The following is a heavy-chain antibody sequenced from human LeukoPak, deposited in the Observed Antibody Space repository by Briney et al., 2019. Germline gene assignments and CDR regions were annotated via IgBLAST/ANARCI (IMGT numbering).Heavy chain of an antibody. Sequence: PSETLSLTCAVYGGSFSGYYWSWIRQPPGKGLEWIGEINHSGSTNYNPSLKSRVTISVDTSKNQFSLKLSSVTAADTAVYYCARGEWDGSGSYYNYYYYMDVWGKGTTVTISS. D-gene: IGHD3-10*01. CDR2: INHSGST. V-gene: IGHV4-34*01. CDR1: GGSFSGYY. CDR3: ARGEWDGSGSYYNYYYYMDV. J-gene: IGHJ6*03.